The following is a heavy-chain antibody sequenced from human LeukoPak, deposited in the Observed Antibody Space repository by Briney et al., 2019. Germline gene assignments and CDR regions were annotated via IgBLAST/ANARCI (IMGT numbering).Heavy chain of an antibody. D-gene: IGHD1-26*01. CDR3: AKGVRSGTYYNCFDP. V-gene: IGHV3-43*02. J-gene: IGHJ5*02. CDR1: GFTLDDSA. Sequence: GGSLRLSCVASGFTLDDSALHWVRQAPGKGLEWISLISGDGDNTYYADSAKGRFTISRDTSTNSLYLQMSSLRAEDTAFYYCAKGVRSGTYYNCFDPWGQGTLVTVSS. CDR2: ISGDGDNT.